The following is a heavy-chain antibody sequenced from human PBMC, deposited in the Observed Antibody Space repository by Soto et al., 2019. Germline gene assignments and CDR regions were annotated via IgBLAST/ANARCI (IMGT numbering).Heavy chain of an antibody. CDR2: IRSKAYGGTT. V-gene: IGHV3-49*03. Sequence: GGSLRLSCTASGFTFGDYSISWFRQAPWKGLEWVGFIRSKAYGGTTEYAASVKGRFTISRDDSKSIAYLQMNSLKTEDTAVYYYNRDDLLFRVTPNSPRDAFDIWGQGTMVTDSS. D-gene: IGHD2-21*02. CDR1: GFTFGDYS. CDR3: NRDDLLFRVTPNSPRDAFDI. J-gene: IGHJ3*02.